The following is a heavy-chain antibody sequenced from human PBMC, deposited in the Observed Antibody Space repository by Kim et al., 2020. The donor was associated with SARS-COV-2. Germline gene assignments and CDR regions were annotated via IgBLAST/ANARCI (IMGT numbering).Heavy chain of an antibody. D-gene: IGHD4-17*01. CDR3: ARDARATVVTPGALDI. CDR1: GFTVSSNY. Sequence: GGSLRLSCAASGFTVSSNYMSWVRQAPGKGLEWVSVIYSGGSTYYADSVKGRFTISRDNSKNTLYLQMNSLRAEDTAVYYCARDARATVVTPGALDIWGQGTMVTVSS. V-gene: IGHV3-53*01. CDR2: IYSGGST. J-gene: IGHJ3*02.